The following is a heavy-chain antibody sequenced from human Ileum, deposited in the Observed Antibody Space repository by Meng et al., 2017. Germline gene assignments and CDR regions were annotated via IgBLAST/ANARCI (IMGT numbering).Heavy chain of an antibody. J-gene: IGHJ4*02. V-gene: IGHV4-34*02. CDR1: GGSFSHYG. D-gene: IGHD2-21*02. CDR3: RLAYCIGDCGDY. Sequence: QVQLQQWGAGLLKPSETLSLTCAFYGGSFSHYGWNWIRQFPGKGLEWIGQINHSGSSNYNPSLSSRVTISADMSKSQSSLKLSSVTAADTAVYYCRLAYCIGDCGDYWGQGTLVTVSS. CDR2: INHSGSS.